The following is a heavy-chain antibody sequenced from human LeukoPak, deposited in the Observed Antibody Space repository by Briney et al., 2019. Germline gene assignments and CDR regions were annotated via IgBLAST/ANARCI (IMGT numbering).Heavy chain of an antibody. CDR1: GFTFSSYG. CDR2: IWYDGSNK. J-gene: IGHJ4*02. CDR3: ARDYCGGDCYNFDY. D-gene: IGHD2-21*02. V-gene: IGHV3-33*01. Sequence: GGSLRLSCAASGFTFSSYGMHWVRQAPGKGLECVAVIWYDGSNKYYADSVKGRFTISRDNSKNTLYLPMNSLRAEDTAVYYCARDYCGGDCYNFDYWGQGTLATVSS.